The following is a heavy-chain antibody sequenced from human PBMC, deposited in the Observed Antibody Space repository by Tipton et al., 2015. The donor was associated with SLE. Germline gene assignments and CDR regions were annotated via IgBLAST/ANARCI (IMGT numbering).Heavy chain of an antibody. CDR3: ARESVVGATTYFQH. J-gene: IGHJ1*01. Sequence: TLSLTCAVSGYSISSGYYWGWIRQPPGKGLEWIGSIYHSGSTYYNPSLKSRVTISVDTSKNQFSLKLSSVTAADTAVYYCARESVVGATTYFQHWGQGTLVTVSS. D-gene: IGHD1-26*01. V-gene: IGHV4-38-2*02. CDR2: IYHSGST. CDR1: GYSISSGYY.